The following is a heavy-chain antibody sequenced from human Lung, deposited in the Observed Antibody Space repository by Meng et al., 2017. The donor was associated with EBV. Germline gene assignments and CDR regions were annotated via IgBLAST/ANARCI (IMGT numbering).Heavy chain of an antibody. CDR3: SRGTPGRRYANY. V-gene: IGHV1-18*04. CDR2: LGAHDGDT. CDR1: HYTFTGYG. D-gene: IGHD3-10*01. Sequence: QVQGVALGAEGKRQGATWKGACKASHYTFTGYGVGWFRQAPGQGLGWMAWLGAHDGDTSHAPRFRGRVTVTADRPTATAYMELRNLRSDDTAVYYCSRGTPGRRYANYWGQGTLVTVSS. J-gene: IGHJ4*02.